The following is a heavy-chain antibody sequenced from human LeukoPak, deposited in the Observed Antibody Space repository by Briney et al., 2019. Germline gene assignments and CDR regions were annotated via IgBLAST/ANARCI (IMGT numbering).Heavy chain of an antibody. CDR3: ARKFWSVEMATIAPFDY. J-gene: IGHJ4*02. CDR1: GYTFTGYY. Sequence: GASVKVSCKATGYTFTGYYMHWVRQAPGQGLEWMGWINPNSGDTNYAQKFQGRVTMTRDTSISTAYMELSRLRSDDTAVYYCARKFWSVEMATIAPFDYWGQGTLVTVSS. V-gene: IGHV1-2*02. D-gene: IGHD5-24*01. CDR2: INPNSGDT.